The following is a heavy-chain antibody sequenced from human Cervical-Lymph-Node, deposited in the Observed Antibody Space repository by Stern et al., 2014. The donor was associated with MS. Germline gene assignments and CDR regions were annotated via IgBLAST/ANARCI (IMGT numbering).Heavy chain of an antibody. Sequence: VQLVQSGGGFVQPGGSLRLSCAASGFSFNTYWMHWVRQAPGKGLVWVSRLNSDGSITSYAASVKGRFTISRDIAKNTLYLQMNSLRVDDTGVYYCARDMRNGYYGMDVWGQGTTVIVSS. CDR1: GFSFNTYW. CDR3: ARDMRNGYYGMDV. D-gene: IGHD1-1*01. V-gene: IGHV3-74*01. CDR2: LNSDGSIT. J-gene: IGHJ6*02.